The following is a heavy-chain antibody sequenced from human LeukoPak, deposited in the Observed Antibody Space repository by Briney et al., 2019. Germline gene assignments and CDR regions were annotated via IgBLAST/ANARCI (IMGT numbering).Heavy chain of an antibody. V-gene: IGHV3-66*01. D-gene: IGHD6-19*01. CDR2: TYSGGST. CDR3: ATRGPVIAVAGTS. CDR1: GFTVSSNY. J-gene: IGHJ4*02. Sequence: GGSLRLSCAASGFTVSSNYMSWVRQAPGKGLEWVSVTYSGGSTYYADSVKGRFTISRDNSKNTLYLQMNSLRAEDTAVYYCATRGPVIAVAGTSWGQGTLVTVSS.